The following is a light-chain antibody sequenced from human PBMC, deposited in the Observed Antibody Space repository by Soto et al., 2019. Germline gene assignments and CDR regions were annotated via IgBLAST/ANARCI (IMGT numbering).Light chain of an antibody. V-gene: IGKV1-5*01. J-gene: IGKJ1*01. CDR3: QQYNYYWT. CDR1: QSISRW. Sequence: DIPRTQSPSTLSASVGDRVKITSRASQSISRWLAWYKQKPGKAPKLLIYDASNLESGVPPRFSGSGSGTEFSLTIRSLKPDDFGTYYCQQYNYYWTFGQGTKVDI. CDR2: DAS.